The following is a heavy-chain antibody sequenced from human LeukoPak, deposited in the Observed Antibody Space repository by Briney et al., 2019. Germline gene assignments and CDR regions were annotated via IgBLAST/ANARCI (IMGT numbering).Heavy chain of an antibody. CDR1: GGSISSHY. CDR2: IYYSGKT. D-gene: IGHD3-22*01. V-gene: IGHV4-59*11. CDR3: ARLLDNDSSGDPDTFDM. J-gene: IGHJ3*02. Sequence: PSETLSLTCAVSGGSISSHYWNWIRQPPEKGLEWIGYIYYSGKTYYSPSLHSRVTISVDTSKNHFSLKPTSVTAADTAVYYCARLLDNDSSGDPDTFDMWGQGTMVTVSS.